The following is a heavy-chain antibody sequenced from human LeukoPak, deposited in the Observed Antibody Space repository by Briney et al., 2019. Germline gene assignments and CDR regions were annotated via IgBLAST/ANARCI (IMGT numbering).Heavy chain of an antibody. J-gene: IGHJ4*02. CDR3: AKSNYFDSGGYYFFDY. CDR2: ISVSGGST. V-gene: IGHV3-23*01. CDR1: GFTFSSYN. D-gene: IGHD3-22*01. Sequence: GGSLRLSCAASGFTFSSYNMNWVRQAPGKGLEWVSGISVSGGSTNYADSVKGRFTISRDNSKNTLYLQMNSLRAEDTAVYYCAKSNYFDSGGYYFFDYWGQGTLVTVSS.